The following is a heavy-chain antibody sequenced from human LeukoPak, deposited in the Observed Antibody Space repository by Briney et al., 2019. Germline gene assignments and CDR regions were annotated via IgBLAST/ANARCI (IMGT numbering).Heavy chain of an antibody. CDR2: IWYDGSDK. J-gene: IGHJ6*02. CDR3: ARVGCTGGSCLAYNYYAMDV. D-gene: IGHD2-15*01. CDR1: GLSFSNAW. Sequence: GGSLRLSCAASGLSFSNAWMSWVRQAPGKGLEWVAIIWYDGSDKYYAGSVKGRFTISRDNSKNTLFLQVNSLRADDTAVYYCARVGCTGGSCLAYNYYAMDVWGQGTTVTVSS. V-gene: IGHV3-33*08.